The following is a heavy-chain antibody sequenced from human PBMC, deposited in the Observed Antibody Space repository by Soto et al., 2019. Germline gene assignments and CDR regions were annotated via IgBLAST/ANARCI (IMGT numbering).Heavy chain of an antibody. V-gene: IGHV3-30*18. CDR1: GFTFSSYG. Sequence: QVQLVESGGGVVQPGRSLRLSCAASGFTFSSYGMHWVRQAPGKGLEWVAVISYDGSNKYYADSVKGRFTISRDNSKNTLYLQMNSLRAEDTAVYYCAKDQYDFWSGYPYYYYGMDVWGHGTTVTVSS. CDR3: AKDQYDFWSGYPYYYYGMDV. CDR2: ISYDGSNK. J-gene: IGHJ6*02. D-gene: IGHD3-3*01.